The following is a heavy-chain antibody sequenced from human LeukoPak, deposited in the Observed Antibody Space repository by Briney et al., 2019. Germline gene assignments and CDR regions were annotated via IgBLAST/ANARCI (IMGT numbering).Heavy chain of an antibody. CDR2: ISWDGGST. V-gene: IGHV3-43D*03. CDR3: AKDIVPGYYYYMDV. Sequence: GGSLRLSCAASGFTFDDYAMHWVRQAPGKGLEWVSLISWDGGSTYYAGSVKGRFTISRDNSKNSLYLQMNSLRAEDTALYYCAKDIVPGYYYYMDVWGKGTTVTVSS. D-gene: IGHD2-2*01. J-gene: IGHJ6*03. CDR1: GFTFDDYA.